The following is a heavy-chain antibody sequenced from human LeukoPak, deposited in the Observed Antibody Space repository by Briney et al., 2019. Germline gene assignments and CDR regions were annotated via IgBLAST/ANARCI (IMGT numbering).Heavy chain of an antibody. CDR1: GYTFTEYY. J-gene: IGHJ3*02. V-gene: IGHV1-2*02. CDR2: INPNNGGT. D-gene: IGHD1-1*01. CDR3: AREQREGALDI. Sequence: ASVKVSCKASGYTFTEYYIHWVRQAPGHGPECMGWINPNNGGTKYVQKLQGRVTMTRDTSISTAYMELTRLISDDTAVYYCAREQREGALDIWGQGTMVTVSS.